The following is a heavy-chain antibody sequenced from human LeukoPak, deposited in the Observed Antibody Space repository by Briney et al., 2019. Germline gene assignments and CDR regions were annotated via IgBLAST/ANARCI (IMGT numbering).Heavy chain of an antibody. CDR1: GGTFSSYA. J-gene: IGHJ4*02. CDR3: ATTRTVWSGYYTAFDY. CDR2: IIPIFGTA. V-gene: IGHV1-69*05. D-gene: IGHD3-3*01. Sequence: ASVKVSCKASGGTFSSYAISWVRQAPGQGLEWMGGIIPIFGTANYAQKFQGGVTITTDESTSTAYMELSSLRSEDTAVYYCATTRTVWSGYYTAFDYWGQGTLVTVSS.